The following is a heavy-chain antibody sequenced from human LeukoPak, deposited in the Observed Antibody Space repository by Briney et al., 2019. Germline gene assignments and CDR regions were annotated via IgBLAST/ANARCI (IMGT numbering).Heavy chain of an antibody. V-gene: IGHV4-59*01. CDR2: IYYSGST. Sequence: SETLSLTCTVSAGSIRSYHWNWIRQPPGKGLEWIGYIYYSGSTNYNPSLKSRVTISVDTSKNQFSLKLSSVTAADTAVYYCARSIQLWTYYFDYWGQGTLVTVSS. CDR1: AGSIRSYH. J-gene: IGHJ4*02. CDR3: ARSIQLWTYYFDY. D-gene: IGHD5-18*01.